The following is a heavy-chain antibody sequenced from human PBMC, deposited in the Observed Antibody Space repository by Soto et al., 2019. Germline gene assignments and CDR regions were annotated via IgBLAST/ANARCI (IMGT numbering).Heavy chain of an antibody. V-gene: IGHV3-23*01. CDR1: GFTFSIYA. Sequence: EVQLLESGGGLVQPGGSLRLSCAASGFTFSIYAMSWVRQAPGKGLEWVSAISSSGGSIYYADSVKGRFTISRDNFKNTLYLQMHSLRAEDTGVYYCANHFGAATATTYYYSGVDVWGQRTTVTVSS. CDR3: ANHFGAATATTYYYSGVDV. CDR2: ISSSGGSI. J-gene: IGHJ6*02. D-gene: IGHD6-13*01.